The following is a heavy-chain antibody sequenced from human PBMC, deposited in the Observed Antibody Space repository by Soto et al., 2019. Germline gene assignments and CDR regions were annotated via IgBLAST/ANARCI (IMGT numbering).Heavy chain of an antibody. J-gene: IGHJ4*02. D-gene: IGHD4-17*01. V-gene: IGHV3-23*01. CDR3: AHGGFYGPAY. CDR2: ISGSGGST. Sequence: GGSLRLSCAASGFTFSSYAMTWVRQAPGKGLEWVSGISGSGGSTYYADSVKGRFTISRDNSKNTLYLQMNSLRAEDTALYYCAHGGFYGPAYWGQGTLVTVSS. CDR1: GFTFSSYA.